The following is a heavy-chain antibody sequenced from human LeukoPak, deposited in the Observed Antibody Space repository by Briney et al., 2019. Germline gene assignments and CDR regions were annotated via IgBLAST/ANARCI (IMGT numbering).Heavy chain of an antibody. CDR3: ARAAARRYYYYMDV. CDR1: GGSISSYY. CDR2: IYTSGST. D-gene: IGHD6-6*01. Sequence: SETLSLTCTVSGGSISSYYWSWIRQPAGKGLEWIGRIYTSGSTNYNPSLKSRVIISVDKSKNQFSLKLSSVTAADTAVYYCARAAARRYYYYMDVWGKGTTVTVSS. V-gene: IGHV4-4*07. J-gene: IGHJ6*03.